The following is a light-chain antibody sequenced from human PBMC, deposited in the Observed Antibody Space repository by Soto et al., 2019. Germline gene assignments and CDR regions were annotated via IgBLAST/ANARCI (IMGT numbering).Light chain of an antibody. CDR2: EVS. CDR1: SSDVGGYNY. J-gene: IGLJ1*01. CDR3: SSNAGSNNLV. Sequence: QSALTQPPSASGSPGQSVTISCTGTSSDVGGYNYVSWYQQHPGKAPRLMISEVSKRPSGVPDRFSGSKSGNTASLTVSGLQAEDEADYYCSSNAGSNNLVFGTGTKVTFL. V-gene: IGLV2-8*01.